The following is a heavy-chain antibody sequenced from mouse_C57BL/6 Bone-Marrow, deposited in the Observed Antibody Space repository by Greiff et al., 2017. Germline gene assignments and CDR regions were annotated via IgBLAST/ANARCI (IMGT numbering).Heavy chain of an antibody. CDR3: ARNRSYGYDAGYAMDY. CDR2: IYWDDDK. D-gene: IGHD2-2*01. V-gene: IGHV8-12*01. Sequence: QVTLKESGPGILQSSQTLSLTCSFSGFSLSTSGMGVSWIRQPSGKGLEWLAHIYWDDDKRYNPSLKSRLTISKDTSRNQVFLKITSVDTADTATYYCARNRSYGYDAGYAMDYWGQGTSVTVSS. J-gene: IGHJ4*01. CDR1: GFSLSTSGMG.